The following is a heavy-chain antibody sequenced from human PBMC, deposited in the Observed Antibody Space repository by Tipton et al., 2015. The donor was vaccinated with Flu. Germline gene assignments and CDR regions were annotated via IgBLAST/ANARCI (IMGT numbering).Heavy chain of an antibody. D-gene: IGHD3-9*01. V-gene: IGHV4-59*02. CDR3: ERHHRWLGYFVS. Sequence: TLSLTCTVSGDSVSPYFWSWIRQPPGKGLEWIGSIYYSGSTNYSPSLKSRVTMSVDTSKSQISLKLIFVTAADTAVYYCERHHRWLGYFVSWGLGTLVTVSS. CDR1: GDSVSPYF. CDR2: IYYSGST. J-gene: IGHJ4*02.